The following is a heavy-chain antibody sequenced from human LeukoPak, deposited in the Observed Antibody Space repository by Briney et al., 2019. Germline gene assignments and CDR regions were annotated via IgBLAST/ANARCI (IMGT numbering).Heavy chain of an antibody. V-gene: IGHV4-61*02. J-gene: IGHJ4*02. CDR2: IYSSGST. Sequence: PSETLSLTCTVSGGSISSGSYYWSWIRQPAGKGLEWIGRIYSSGSTNYNPSLKSRVTISLDTSKNQFSLRLSSVTAADTAVYYCARTGLISSFDSWGQGTLVTVSS. D-gene: IGHD3-10*01. CDR3: ARTGLISSFDS. CDR1: GGSISSGSYY.